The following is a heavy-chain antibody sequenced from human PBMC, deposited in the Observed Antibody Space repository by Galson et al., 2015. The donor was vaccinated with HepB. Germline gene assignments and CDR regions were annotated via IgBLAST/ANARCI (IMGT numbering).Heavy chain of an antibody. D-gene: IGHD2-8*01. Sequence: SLRLSCAASKFSFSDYAMSWVRQAPGKGLEWLSFISGSGISTYYANSVKGRFTISRDNSNNMLYLQMNSLRAEDTAVYYCAKDQNWSKNVCYTSSYTGMDVWGQGTTATAPS. V-gene: IGHV3-23*01. CDR2: ISGSGIST. CDR3: AKDQNWSKNVCYTSSYTGMDV. CDR1: KFSFSDYA. J-gene: IGHJ6*02.